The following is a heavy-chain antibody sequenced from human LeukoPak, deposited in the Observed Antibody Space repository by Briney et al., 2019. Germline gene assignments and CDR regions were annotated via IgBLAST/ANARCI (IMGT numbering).Heavy chain of an antibody. CDR2: IYYSGST. V-gene: IGHV4-59*01. J-gene: IGHJ5*02. Sequence: SETLSLTCTVSGGSISSYYWSWIRQPPGKGLEWIGYIYYSGSTNYNPPLKSRVTISVDTSKNQFSLKLSSVTAADAAVYYCARGGIAAALNWFDPWGQGTLVTVSS. CDR3: ARGGIAAALNWFDP. D-gene: IGHD6-13*01. CDR1: GGSISSYY.